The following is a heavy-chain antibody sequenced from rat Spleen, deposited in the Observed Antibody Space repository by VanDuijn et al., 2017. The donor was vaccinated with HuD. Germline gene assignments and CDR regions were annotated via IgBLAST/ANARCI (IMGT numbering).Heavy chain of an antibody. CDR1: GFTFSDYY. CDR3: TRHRLYYQDGSLFQSRVMDA. J-gene: IGHJ4*01. Sequence: EVQLVESDGGLVQPGRSLNLSCAASGFTFSDYYMAWVRQAPTKGLEWVASISYDGRVTYYRESVKGRFTISKDNAQSTLYLQMDSLRSEDTATYFCTRHRLYYQDGSLFQSRVMDAWGQGASVTVSS. V-gene: IGHV5-29*01. D-gene: IGHD1-12*02. CDR2: ISYDGRVT.